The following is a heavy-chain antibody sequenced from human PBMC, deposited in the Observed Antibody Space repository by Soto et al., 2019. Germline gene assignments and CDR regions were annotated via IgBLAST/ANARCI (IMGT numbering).Heavy chain of an antibody. D-gene: IGHD3-22*01. V-gene: IGHV3-53*01. CDR1: GFTVSSNY. CDR3: ARAYSSGPLDV. Sequence: SGGSLRLSCAASGFTVSSNYMSWVRQAPGKGLEWVSVIYSGGSTYYADSVKGRFTISRDNSKNTLYLQMNSLRAEDTAVYYCARAYSSGPLDVWGKGTTVTVSS. J-gene: IGHJ6*04. CDR2: IYSGGST.